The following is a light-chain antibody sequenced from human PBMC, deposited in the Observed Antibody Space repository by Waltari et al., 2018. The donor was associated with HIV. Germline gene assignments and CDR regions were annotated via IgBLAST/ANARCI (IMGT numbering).Light chain of an antibody. CDR1: QSVTGDY. CDR2: GAS. CDR3: QQYATSQSIT. J-gene: IGKJ5*01. Sequence: IVFTQSPGTLSLSQGEGAALSCRASQSVTGDYLAWYQQTPGQPPRVLIFGASSRATGIPDRFTGSGSGTDFTLTISRLEPEDSAVYYCQQYATSQSITFGQGTRLEI. V-gene: IGKV3-20*01.